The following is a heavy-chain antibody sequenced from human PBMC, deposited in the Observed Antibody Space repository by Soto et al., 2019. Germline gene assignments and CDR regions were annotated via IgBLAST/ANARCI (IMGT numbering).Heavy chain of an antibody. CDR1: GGSLSNYY. V-gene: IGHV4-30-2*01. Sequence: PSETLSLTCAVSGGSLSNYYWSWIRQPPGKGLEWIGYIYHSGSTYYNPSLKSRVTISVDRSKNQFSLKLSSVTAADTAVYYCARERVTMVRGVIIIGYFDYWGQGTLVTVSS. J-gene: IGHJ4*02. CDR3: ARERVTMVRGVIIIGYFDY. D-gene: IGHD3-10*01. CDR2: IYHSGST.